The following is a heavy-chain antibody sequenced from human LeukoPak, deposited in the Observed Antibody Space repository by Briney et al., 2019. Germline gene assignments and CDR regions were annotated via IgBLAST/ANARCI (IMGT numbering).Heavy chain of an antibody. CDR3: AELGITMIGSV. CDR1: GFTFSSYG. J-gene: IGHJ6*04. CDR2: IQYDGSNK. V-gene: IGHV3-30*02. Sequence: GGSLRLSCAASGFTFSSYGMHWVRQAPGRGLEWMAFIQYDGSNKFYADSVKGRFTISRDNAKNSLYLQMNSLRAEDTAVYYCAELGITMIGSVWGKGTTVTISS. D-gene: IGHD3-10*02.